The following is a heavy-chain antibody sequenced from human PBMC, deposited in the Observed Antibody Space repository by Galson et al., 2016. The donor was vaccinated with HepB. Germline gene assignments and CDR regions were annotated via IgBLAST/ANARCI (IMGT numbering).Heavy chain of an antibody. CDR1: GFTFNSYA. J-gene: IGHJ6*02. Sequence: SLRLSCAASGFTFNSYAMHWVRQAPGKGLEWVAAISYHGSDKYYADSVKGRVTISRDNSNNTLYLQMTSLSPEDTAVYYCARDKSFYYYGMDVWGQGTTVTVSS. CDR2: ISYHGSDK. CDR3: ARDKSFYYYGMDV. V-gene: IGHV3-30-3*01.